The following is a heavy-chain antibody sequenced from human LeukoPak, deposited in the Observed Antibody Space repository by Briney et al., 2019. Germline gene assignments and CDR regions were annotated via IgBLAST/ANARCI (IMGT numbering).Heavy chain of an antibody. CDR3: ASARGLRDGYNFEDY. CDR1: GYTFTSYG. CDR2: ISGYNGNT. D-gene: IGHD5-24*01. J-gene: IGHJ4*02. Sequence: GASVKVSCKASGYTFTSYGISWVRQAPGQGLEWMGWISGYNGNTNYAQKLQGRVTMTTDTSTSTAYMELSSLRSEDTAVYYCASARGLRDGYNFEDYWGQGTLVTVSS. V-gene: IGHV1-18*01.